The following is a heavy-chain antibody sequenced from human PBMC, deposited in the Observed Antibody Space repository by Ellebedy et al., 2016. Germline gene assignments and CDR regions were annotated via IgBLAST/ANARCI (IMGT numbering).Heavy chain of an antibody. V-gene: IGHV1-8*01. CDR1: GYTFTSDD. J-gene: IGHJ4*02. CDR3: ARGWPYFFGSGIKD. D-gene: IGHD3-10*01. CDR2: MNPNTGTT. Sequence: ASVKVSXXASGYTFTSDDIYWVRQATGQGLEWMGWMNPNTGTTGYAQRFQGRLTMTRNTSISTAYMELSSLRPEDAAVYYCARGWPYFFGSGIKDWGQGTQLTVSS.